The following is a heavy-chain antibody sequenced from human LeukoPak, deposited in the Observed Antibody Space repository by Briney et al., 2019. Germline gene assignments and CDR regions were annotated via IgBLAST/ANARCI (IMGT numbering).Heavy chain of an antibody. CDR3: ARALIQLYAFLDY. Sequence: EGSLRLSCAASGFTFSSYWMSWVRQAPGKGLEWVANIKQDGSEKYYVDSVKGRFTISRDNAKNSLYLQMNSLRAEDTAVYYCARALIQLYAFLDYWGQGTLVTVSS. CDR2: IKQDGSEK. J-gene: IGHJ4*02. CDR1: GFTFSSYW. D-gene: IGHD5-18*01. V-gene: IGHV3-7*01.